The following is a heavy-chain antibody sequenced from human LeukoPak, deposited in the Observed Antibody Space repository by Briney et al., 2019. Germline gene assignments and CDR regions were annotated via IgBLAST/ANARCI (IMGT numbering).Heavy chain of an antibody. CDR2: IYYSGST. V-gene: IGHV4-39*07. Sequence: NPSETLSLTCTVSGGSISSSSYYWGCIRQPPGKGLEWIGSIYYSGSTTYNRSRKSRVTISVDTSKNQFSLKLSSVTAADTAVYYCARYSPHYYYYMDVWGKGTTVTVSS. J-gene: IGHJ6*03. D-gene: IGHD2-15*01. CDR1: GGSISSSSYY. CDR3: ARYSPHYYYYMDV.